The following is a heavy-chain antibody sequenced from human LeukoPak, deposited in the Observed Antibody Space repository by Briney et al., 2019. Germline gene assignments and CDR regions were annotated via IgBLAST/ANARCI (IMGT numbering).Heavy chain of an antibody. V-gene: IGHV4-31*03. CDR1: GGSISSGGYY. CDR2: IYYSGST. J-gene: IGHJ4*02. CDR3: ASGYCSSTSCHGNFDY. D-gene: IGHD2-2*01. Sequence: TLSLTCTVSGGSISSGGYYWSWIRQHPGKGLEWIGYIYYSGSTYYNPSLKSRVTISVDTSKNQFSLKLSSVTAADTAVYYCASGYCSSTSCHGNFDYWGQGTLVTVSS.